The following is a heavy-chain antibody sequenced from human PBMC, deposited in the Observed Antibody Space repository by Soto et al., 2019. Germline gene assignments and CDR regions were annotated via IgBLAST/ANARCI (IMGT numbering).Heavy chain of an antibody. D-gene: IGHD6-13*01. CDR2: ISYDGNNK. Sequence: QVQLVESGGGVVQPGNSLRLSCAGSGFPFSAEAMHWVRQAPGKGQEWVEAISYDGNNKNHADSVKGRFTVSRDNSKSTLYLQIYSLRPENTAVYYCARDYSIGWCLDYWGQGSLVTVSS. J-gene: IGHJ4*02. CDR3: ARDYSIGWCLDY. CDR1: GFPFSAEA. V-gene: IGHV3-30-3*01.